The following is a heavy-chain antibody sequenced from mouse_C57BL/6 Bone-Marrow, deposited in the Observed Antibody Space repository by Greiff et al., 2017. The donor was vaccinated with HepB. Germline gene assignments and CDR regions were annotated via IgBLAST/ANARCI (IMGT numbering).Heavy chain of an antibody. CDR2: SRNKANDYTT. CDR3: ARDAVAPYYAMDY. CDR1: GFTFSDFY. V-gene: IGHV7-1*01. Sequence: EVHLVESGGGLVQSGRSLRLSCATSGFTFSDFYMEWVRQAPGKGLEWIAASRNKANDYTTEYSASVKGRFIVSRDTSQSILYLQMNALRAEDTAIYYCARDAVAPYYAMDYWGQGTSVTVSS. J-gene: IGHJ4*01.